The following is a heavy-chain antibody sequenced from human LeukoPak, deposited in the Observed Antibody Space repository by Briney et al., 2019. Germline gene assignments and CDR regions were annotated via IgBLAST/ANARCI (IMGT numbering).Heavy chain of an antibody. CDR2: ISYDGSKK. CDR1: GFTFSSYG. CDR3: ASIDVDIVATGFDY. D-gene: IGHD5-12*01. V-gene: IGHV3-30*03. J-gene: IGHJ4*02. Sequence: GRSLRLSCGASGFTFSSYGMHWVRQAPGKGLEWVAVISYDGSKKYYGDSVKGRFTISRDNSKNTLYLQLNSLRAEDTAVYYCASIDVDIVATGFDYWGQGTLVTVSS.